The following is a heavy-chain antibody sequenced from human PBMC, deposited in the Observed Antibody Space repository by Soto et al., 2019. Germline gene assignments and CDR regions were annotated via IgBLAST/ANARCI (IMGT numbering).Heavy chain of an antibody. J-gene: IGHJ5*02. CDR2: ISYDGSNK. V-gene: IGHV3-30*18. CDR3: AKAKYYYGSGPWFDH. CDR1: GFTFSSDF. Sequence: PGGSLRLSWAASGFTFSSDFMHWVRQAPGKGLEWVAVISYDGSNKYYADSVKGRFTISRDNSKNTLYLQMNSLRAEDTAVYYCAKAKYYYGSGPWFDHWGQGTLVTVSS. D-gene: IGHD3-10*01.